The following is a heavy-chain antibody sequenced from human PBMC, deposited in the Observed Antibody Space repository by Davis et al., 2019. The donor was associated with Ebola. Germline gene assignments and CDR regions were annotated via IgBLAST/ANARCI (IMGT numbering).Heavy chain of an antibody. CDR3: ARADGYNHPADY. CDR1: GFVFSDYY. CDR2: SRSKASGYNS. D-gene: IGHD5-24*01. J-gene: IGHJ4*02. Sequence: GESLKISCAGCGFVFSDYYIHWVRQAPGKGLEWLVRSRSKASGYNSEYAASMRDRLSISRDESKTSVYLQMDSLTVEDTAVYYCARADGYNHPADYWGQGTVVTVSS. V-gene: IGHV3-72*01.